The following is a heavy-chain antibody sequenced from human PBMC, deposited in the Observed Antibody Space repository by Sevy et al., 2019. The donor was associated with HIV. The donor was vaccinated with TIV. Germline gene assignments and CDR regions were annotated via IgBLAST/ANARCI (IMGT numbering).Heavy chain of an antibody. CDR3: ASESIAVAGIGYYFKY. CDR1: GFSLSGYG. J-gene: IGHJ1*01. V-gene: IGHV3-33*01. D-gene: IGHD6-19*01. CDR2: IWYDGSNK. Sequence: GGSLRLSCAASGFSLSGYGMHWVRQAPGKGLEWVAVIWYDGSNKEYADSVKGRFTISRDNSKNTLYLQMNSLRAEDTAVYYCASESIAVAGIGYYFKYWGQGTRVTVSS.